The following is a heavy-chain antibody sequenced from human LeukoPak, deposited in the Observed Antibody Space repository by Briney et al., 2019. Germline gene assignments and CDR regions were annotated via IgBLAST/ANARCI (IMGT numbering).Heavy chain of an antibody. CDR2: INPDSGGT. CDR1: GYTFTGYH. CDR3: ASELGTTVTTNPDDAFDI. Sequence: GASVKVSCKASGYTFTGYHMHWVRQAPGQGLEWMGWINPDSGGTDYAQKFQGRVTMTRDTSISTAYMELSRLRSDDTAVYYCASELGTTVTTNPDDAFDIWGQGTMVTVSS. J-gene: IGHJ3*02. V-gene: IGHV1-2*02. D-gene: IGHD4-17*01.